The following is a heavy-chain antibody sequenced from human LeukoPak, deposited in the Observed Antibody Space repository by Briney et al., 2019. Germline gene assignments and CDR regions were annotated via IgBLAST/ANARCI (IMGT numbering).Heavy chain of an antibody. CDR1: GYTFTTYV. J-gene: IGHJ3*01. Sequence: ASLKVSCKASGYTFTTYVISWVRQAPGQGLEWMEWVSDNNGNTNYAQKLQGRVTMTTDTSTNTAYMELRSLRSDDTAVYYCARDFYHSGTNWYDVFDVWGQGTMVTVSS. V-gene: IGHV1-18*01. CDR2: VSDNNGNT. CDR3: ARDFYHSGTNWYDVFDV. D-gene: IGHD1-1*01.